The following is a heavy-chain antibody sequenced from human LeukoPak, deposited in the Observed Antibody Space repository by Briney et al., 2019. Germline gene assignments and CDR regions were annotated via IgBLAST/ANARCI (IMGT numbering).Heavy chain of an antibody. V-gene: IGHV3-30*02. Sequence: GGSLRLSCAASGFTFSSYGMHWVRQAPGKGLEWVAFIRYDGSNTYYADSVKGRFTISRDNSKNTLYLQMNSLRAEDTAVYYCAKGPGGIVVVPAAIGEPFDIWGQGTMVTVSS. CDR1: GFTFSSYG. D-gene: IGHD2-2*01. J-gene: IGHJ3*02. CDR2: IRYDGSNT. CDR3: AKGPGGIVVVPAAIGEPFDI.